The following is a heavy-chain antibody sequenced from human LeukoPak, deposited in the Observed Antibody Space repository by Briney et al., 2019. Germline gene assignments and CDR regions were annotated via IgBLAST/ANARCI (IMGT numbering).Heavy chain of an antibody. J-gene: IGHJ5*02. CDR3: ARDRGRVMITFGGVIVKGFDP. CDR1: GGTFSSYA. D-gene: IGHD3-16*02. CDR2: IIPIFGTA. V-gene: IGHV1-69*05. Sequence: SVKVSCKASGGTFSSYAISWVRQAPGQGLGWMGRIIPIFGTANYAQKFQGRVTITTDESTSTAYMELSSLRSEDTAVYYCARDRGRVMITFGGVIVKGFDPWGQGTLVTVSS.